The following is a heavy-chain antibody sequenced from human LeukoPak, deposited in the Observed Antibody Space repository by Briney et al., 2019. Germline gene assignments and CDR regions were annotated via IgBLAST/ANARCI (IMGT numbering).Heavy chain of an antibody. CDR1: GYMLTSYY. CDR3: ARDGGYYYDSSGYPDY. D-gene: IGHD3-22*01. V-gene: IGHV1-46*01. Sequence: ASVKVSCKASGYMLTSYYMHWVRQAPGQELEWMGIIHPSGGSTSYAQKFQGRVTMTRDTSTSTAYMELRSLRSDDTAVYYCARDGGYYYDSSGYPDYWGQGTLVTVSS. J-gene: IGHJ4*02. CDR2: IHPSGGST.